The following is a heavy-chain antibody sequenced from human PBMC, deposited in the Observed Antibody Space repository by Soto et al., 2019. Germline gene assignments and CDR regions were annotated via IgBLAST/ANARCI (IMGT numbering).Heavy chain of an antibody. CDR1: GGSISSYY. CDR2: IYYSGST. Sequence: ASETLSLTCTVSGGSISSYYWSWIRQPPGKGLEWIGYIYYSGSTNYNPSLKSRVTISVDTSKNQFSLKLNSMTAADTAVYYCSRHNYGSGSPYFDYSGQGTLVTV. J-gene: IGHJ4*02. V-gene: IGHV4-59*08. D-gene: IGHD3-10*01. CDR3: SRHNYGSGSPYFDY.